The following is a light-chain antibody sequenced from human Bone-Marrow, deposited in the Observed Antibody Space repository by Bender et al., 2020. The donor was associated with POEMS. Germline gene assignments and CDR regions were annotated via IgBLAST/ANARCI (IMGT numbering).Light chain of an antibody. V-gene: IGLV3-21*03. CDR2: DDS. CDR3: QVWDNSVDHV. J-gene: IGLJ1*01. CDR1: NIGDKR. Sequence: SYVLTQAPSVSVAPGMTATFTCGGDNIGDKRVHWYQQKPGQAPVLVVYDDSDRPSNIPDRFSGSNSGNTATLTISRVEAGDEADYYCQVWDNSVDHVFGTGTKVTGL.